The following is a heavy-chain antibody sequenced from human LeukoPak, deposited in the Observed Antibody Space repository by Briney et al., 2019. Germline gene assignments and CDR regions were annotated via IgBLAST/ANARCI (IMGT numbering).Heavy chain of an antibody. J-gene: IGHJ4*02. Sequence: TGGSLRLSCAASGITFSTYWMSWVRQAPGKGQEWVADIKQDGSEKYYVDSVKGRFTISRDNAKSSLYLQMNSLRAEDTAVYYCARGAHYSSTWYYFDYWGLGTLVSVSS. CDR1: GITFSTYW. D-gene: IGHD6-13*01. V-gene: IGHV3-7*04. CDR2: IKQDGSEK. CDR3: ARGAHYSSTWYYFDY.